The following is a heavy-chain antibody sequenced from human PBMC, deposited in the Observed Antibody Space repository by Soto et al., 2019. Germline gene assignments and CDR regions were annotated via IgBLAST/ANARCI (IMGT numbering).Heavy chain of an antibody. CDR3: ARDSVAMVRGVIRGNWFDP. J-gene: IGHJ5*02. V-gene: IGHV4-59*01. D-gene: IGHD3-10*01. CDR1: VGSIISYY. CDR2: IYYSGST. Sequence: PSETLCVTCTLSVGSIISYYWSLIRQPPGKGLEWIGYIYYSGSTNYNPSLKSRVTISVDTSKNQFSLKLSSVTAADTAVYYCARDSVAMVRGVIRGNWFDPWGQGTLVTFSP.